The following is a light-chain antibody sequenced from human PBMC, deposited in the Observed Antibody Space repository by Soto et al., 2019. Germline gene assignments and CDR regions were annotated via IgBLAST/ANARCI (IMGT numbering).Light chain of an antibody. CDR1: QDISNY. V-gene: IGKV1-33*01. CDR2: DAS. Sequence: DIQMTQSPSSLSASVGDRVTITCQASQDISNYLNWYQQKPGKAPKLLIYDASNLETGVPSRFSGSGSGTDFTFTISSLQPEDIATYYCQQYDNLPIYTFGQGTQVEIK. J-gene: IGKJ2*01. CDR3: QQYDNLPIYT.